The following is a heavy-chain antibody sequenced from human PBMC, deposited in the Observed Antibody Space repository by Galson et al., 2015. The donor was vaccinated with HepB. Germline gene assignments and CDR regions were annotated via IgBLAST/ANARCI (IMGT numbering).Heavy chain of an antibody. CDR1: GYAFTSYG. D-gene: IGHD3-22*01. V-gene: IGHV1-18*04. CDR2: ISAYNGNT. J-gene: IGHJ4*02. CDR3: ARDRGGVIVVVISLDY. Sequence: SVKVSCKASGYAFTSYGISWVRQAPGQGLEWMGWISAYNGNTNYAQKLQGRVTMTTDTSTSTAYMELRSLRSDDTAVYYCARDRGGVIVVVISLDYWGQGTLVTVSS.